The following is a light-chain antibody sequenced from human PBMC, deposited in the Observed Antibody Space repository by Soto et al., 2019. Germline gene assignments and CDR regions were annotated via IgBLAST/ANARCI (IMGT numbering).Light chain of an antibody. V-gene: IGKV1-33*01. Sequence: DIQMTQSPSSLSASVGDRVTITCQASQDISNYLNWYKQKPGKAPKLLIYDASNLETGVPSRFSGSVSGTDFTFTISSLQPEDIATYYCQQYDNLPITFGQGTRLEIK. J-gene: IGKJ5*01. CDR3: QQYDNLPIT. CDR2: DAS. CDR1: QDISNY.